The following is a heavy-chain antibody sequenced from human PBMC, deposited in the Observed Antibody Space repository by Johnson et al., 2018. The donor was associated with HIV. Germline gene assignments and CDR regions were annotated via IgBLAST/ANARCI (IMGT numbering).Heavy chain of an antibody. CDR1: GLTFSIYG. V-gene: IGHV3-30*02. J-gene: IGHJ3*02. Sequence: QVQLVESGGGVVQPGGSLRLSCAASGLTFSIYGMHWVRQAPGKGLEWVAFMRYDGSNKYYADSVKGRFTISRDNSKNTLYLQMNSLRAEDTAVYYCARKVVVVAAAAGDAFDIWGQGTMVTVSS. CDR2: MRYDGSNK. D-gene: IGHD2-15*01. CDR3: ARKVVVVAAAAGDAFDI.